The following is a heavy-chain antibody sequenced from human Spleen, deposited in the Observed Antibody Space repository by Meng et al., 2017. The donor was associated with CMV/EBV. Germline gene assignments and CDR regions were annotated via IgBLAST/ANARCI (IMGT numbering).Heavy chain of an antibody. J-gene: IGHJ4*02. CDR3: ARGPGVVVPAAIRHFDY. CDR1: GGSFSGYY. D-gene: IGHD2-2*02. V-gene: IGHV4-34*01. Sequence: GSLRLSCAVYGGSFSGYYWSWIRQPPGKGLEWIGEINHSGSTNYNPSLKSRVTISVDTSKNQFSLKLSSVTAADTAVYYCARGPGVVVPAAIRHFDYWGQGTLVTVSS. CDR2: INHSGST.